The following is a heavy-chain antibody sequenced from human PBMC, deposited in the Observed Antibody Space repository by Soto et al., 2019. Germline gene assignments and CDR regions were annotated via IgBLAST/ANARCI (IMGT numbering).Heavy chain of an antibody. CDR1: GGSFSGYY. CDR3: ARWVQPHSYGLFFWLDP. CDR2: INHSGST. V-gene: IGHV4-34*01. D-gene: IGHD5-18*01. Sequence: SETLSLTCAVYGGSFSGYYWSWIRQPPGKGLEWIGEINHSGSTNYNPSLKSRVTISVDTSKNQFSLKLSSVTAADTAVYYCARWVQPHSYGLFFWLDPWGQGTLVTVSS. J-gene: IGHJ5*02.